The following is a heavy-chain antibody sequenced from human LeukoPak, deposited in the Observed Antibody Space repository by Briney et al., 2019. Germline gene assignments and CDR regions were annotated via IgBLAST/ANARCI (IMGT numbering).Heavy chain of an antibody. J-gene: IGHJ4*02. CDR3: ARAYSYGYFDY. CDR2: INSDGSST. Sequence: GGSLRLSCAASGFTFSSYWMHWVRQAPGKGLVWVSRINSDGSSTSYADSVKGRFTISRDNAKNTLYLQMNSLRAEDTAVYYCARAYSYGYFDYWGQGTLVTVSS. D-gene: IGHD5-18*01. CDR1: GFTFSSYW. V-gene: IGHV3-74*01.